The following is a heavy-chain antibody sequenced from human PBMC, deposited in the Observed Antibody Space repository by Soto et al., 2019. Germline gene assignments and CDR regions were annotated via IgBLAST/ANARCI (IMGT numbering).Heavy chain of an antibody. J-gene: IGHJ3*02. CDR2: ISSSSSYI. CDR3: ATYYDFWSGYYTAFDI. V-gene: IGHV3-21*01. D-gene: IGHD3-3*01. CDR1: GFTFSSYS. Sequence: GGSLRLSCAASGFTFSSYSMNWVRQAPGKGLEWVSSISSSSSYIYYADSVKGRFTISRDNAKNSLYLQMNSLRAGDTAVYYCATYYDFWSGYYTAFDIWGQGTMVTVSS.